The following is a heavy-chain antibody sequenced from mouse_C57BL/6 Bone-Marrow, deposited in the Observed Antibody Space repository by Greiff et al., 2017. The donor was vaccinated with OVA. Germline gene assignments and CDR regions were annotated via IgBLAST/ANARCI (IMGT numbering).Heavy chain of an antibody. Sequence: VQLQQPGAELVKPGASVKMSCKASGYTFTSYWLTWVKQRPGQGLEWIGDIYPGSGSTNYNEKFKSKATLTVDTSSSTAYMQLSSLTSEDSAVYYCARRYYGSSWYFDVWGTGTTVTVSS. V-gene: IGHV1-55*01. D-gene: IGHD1-1*01. J-gene: IGHJ1*03. CDR3: ARRYYGSSWYFDV. CDR2: IYPGSGST. CDR1: GYTFTSYW.